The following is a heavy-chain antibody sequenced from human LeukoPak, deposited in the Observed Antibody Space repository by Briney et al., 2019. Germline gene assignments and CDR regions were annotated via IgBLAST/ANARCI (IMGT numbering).Heavy chain of an antibody. CDR1: GFTFSNAW. J-gene: IGHJ4*02. Sequence: TSGGSLRLSCAASGFTFSNAWMSWVRQAPGKGLEWVGRIKSKTDGGTTDYAAPVKGRFTISRDDSKNTLYLQMNSLKTEDTAAYYCTTTAPYDSSGYTDWGQGTLVTVSS. CDR2: IKSKTDGGTT. V-gene: IGHV3-15*01. D-gene: IGHD3-22*01. CDR3: TTTAPYDSSGYTD.